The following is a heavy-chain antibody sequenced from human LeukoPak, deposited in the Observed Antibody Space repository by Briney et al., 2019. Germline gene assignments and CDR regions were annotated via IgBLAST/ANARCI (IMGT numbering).Heavy chain of an antibody. D-gene: IGHD3-10*01. Sequence: SQTLSLTCTVSGVSISSGGYYWRWIRQHPGKGLEWIGYIYYSGSTYYNPSLKSRVTISVDTSKNQFSLKLSSVTAADTAVYYCARGKSITMVRDDAFDIWGQGTMVTVSS. V-gene: IGHV4-31*03. CDR2: IYYSGST. CDR3: ARGKSITMVRDDAFDI. J-gene: IGHJ3*02. CDR1: GVSISSGGYY.